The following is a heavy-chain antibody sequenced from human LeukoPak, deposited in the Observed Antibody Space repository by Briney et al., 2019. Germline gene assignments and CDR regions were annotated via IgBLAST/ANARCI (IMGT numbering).Heavy chain of an antibody. D-gene: IGHD5-24*01. J-gene: IGHJ4*02. CDR2: ISWNSGSI. Sequence: PGGSLRLSCAAPGFTFDDYAMHWVRQAPGKGLEWVSGISWNSGSIGYADSVKGRFTISRDNAKNSLYLQMNSLRAEDTALYYCAKGRVWLQLPGPFDYWGQGTLVTVSS. CDR3: AKGRVWLQLPGPFDY. V-gene: IGHV3-9*01. CDR1: GFTFDDYA.